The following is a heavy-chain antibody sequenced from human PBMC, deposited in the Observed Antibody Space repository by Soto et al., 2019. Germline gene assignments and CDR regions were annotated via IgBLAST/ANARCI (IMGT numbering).Heavy chain of an antibody. J-gene: IGHJ4*02. CDR1: GYTFTGYY. V-gene: IGHV1-2*02. CDR2: INPNSGGT. Sequence: ASVKVSRKASGYTFTGYYMHWVRQAPGQGLEWMGWINPNSGGTNYAQKFQGRVTMTRDTSISTAYMELSRLRSDDTAVYYCARSDYDFWSGYLGDIDYWGQGTLVTVSS. CDR3: ARSDYDFWSGYLGDIDY. D-gene: IGHD3-3*01.